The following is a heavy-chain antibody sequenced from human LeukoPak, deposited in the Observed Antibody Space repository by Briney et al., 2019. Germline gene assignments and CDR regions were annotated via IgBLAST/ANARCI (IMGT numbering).Heavy chain of an antibody. CDR2: IRSKSYGATT. CDR3: TRCSSGACYSSSAFDV. CDR1: DFTYAYAGFA. J-gene: IGHJ3*01. V-gene: IGHV3-49*04. D-gene: IGHD2-15*01. Sequence: GRSLRLSCTASDFTYAYAGFAMTWVRQAPGKGLEWVAFIRSKSYGATTEYAASVKGGFTISRDDSKAMAFLQMDNLRTEDTAVYYCTRCSSGACYSSSAFDVWGQGTMVTVSS.